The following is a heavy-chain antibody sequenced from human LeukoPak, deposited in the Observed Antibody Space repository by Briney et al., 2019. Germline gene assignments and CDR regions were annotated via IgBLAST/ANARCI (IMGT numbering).Heavy chain of an antibody. J-gene: IGHJ4*02. CDR2: IYYSGST. CDR1: DGAISSYY. V-gene: IGHV4-59*12. Sequence: SETLSLTCTVSDGAISSYYWSWIRQPPGKGLEWIGSIYYSGSTYYNPSLKSRVTISVDTSKNQFSLKLSSVTAADTAVYYCARWHLNYFDYWGQGTLVTVSS. CDR3: ARWHLNYFDY.